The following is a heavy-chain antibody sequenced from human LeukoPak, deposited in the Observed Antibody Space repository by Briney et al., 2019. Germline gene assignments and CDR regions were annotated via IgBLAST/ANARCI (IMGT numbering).Heavy chain of an antibody. V-gene: IGHV3-23*01. D-gene: IGHD3-3*01. CDR3: AKDNFWSAFDS. CDR1: GFTFSPDG. CDR2: ISGNGDTT. Sequence: GGSLRLSCAASGFTFSPDGMSWVRQVPGKGLEWVSAISGNGDTTYYADSVKGRFTISRDNSKNTVSLQMNNLRAEDSAIFYCAKDNFWSAFDSWGQGTLVTVSS. J-gene: IGHJ5*01.